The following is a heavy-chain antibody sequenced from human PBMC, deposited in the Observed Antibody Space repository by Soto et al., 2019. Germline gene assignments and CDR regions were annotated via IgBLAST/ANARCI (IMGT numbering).Heavy chain of an antibody. V-gene: IGHV4-59*08. CDR3: ARHDFGVVNNWFDP. CDR1: GGSISPHY. J-gene: IGHJ5*02. CDR2: IYYGGST. D-gene: IGHD3-3*01. Sequence: SETLSLTCTVSGGSISPHYWSWIRQPPGKGLEWVGYIYYGGSTSYKPSLKSRITITIETSKNQFYLKLSSVTAADTVVYYCARHDFGVVNNWFDPWGQGTLVTVSS.